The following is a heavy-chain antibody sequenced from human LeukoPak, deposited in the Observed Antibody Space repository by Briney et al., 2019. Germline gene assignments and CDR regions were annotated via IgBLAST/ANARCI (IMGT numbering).Heavy chain of an antibody. CDR1: GYSISSGYY. CDR3: ARDLGEYQLPPLAYYYYCMDV. D-gene: IGHD2-2*01. Sequence: SETLSLTCAVSGYSISSGYYWGWIRPPTGKGMEWIGTIYHSGSTYYNPSLKRRVTISADTSKNQFSLKLSSVTAADTAVYYCARDLGEYQLPPLAYYYYCMDVWGKGTTVTVSS. J-gene: IGHJ6*04. V-gene: IGHV4-38-2*02. CDR2: IYHSGST.